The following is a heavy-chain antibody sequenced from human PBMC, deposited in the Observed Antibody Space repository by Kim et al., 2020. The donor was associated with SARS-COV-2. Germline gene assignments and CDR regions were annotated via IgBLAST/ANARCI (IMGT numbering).Heavy chain of an antibody. V-gene: IGHV4-30-4*01. Sequence: SETLSLTCTVSGGSISSGDYYWSWIRQPPGKGLEWIGYIYYSGSTYYNPSLKSRVTISVDTSKNQFSLKLSSVTAADTAMYYCAGYYYDSSGFDYWGQGTLVTVSS. D-gene: IGHD3-22*01. CDR1: GGSISSGDYY. CDR3: AGYYYDSSGFDY. CDR2: IYYSGST. J-gene: IGHJ4*02.